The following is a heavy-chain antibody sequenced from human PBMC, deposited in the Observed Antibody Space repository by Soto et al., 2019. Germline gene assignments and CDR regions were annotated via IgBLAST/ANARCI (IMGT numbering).Heavy chain of an antibody. CDR1: GGSISGYY. CDR2: IYYSGST. Sequence: PSETLSLTCTVSGGSISGYYWSWIRQPPGKGLEWIGYIYYSGSTNYNPSLKSRVTISVDTSKNQFSLKLSSVTAADTAVYYCASSDYGDYPFDYWGQGTLVTVSS. D-gene: IGHD4-17*01. CDR3: ASSDYGDYPFDY. V-gene: IGHV4-59*01. J-gene: IGHJ4*02.